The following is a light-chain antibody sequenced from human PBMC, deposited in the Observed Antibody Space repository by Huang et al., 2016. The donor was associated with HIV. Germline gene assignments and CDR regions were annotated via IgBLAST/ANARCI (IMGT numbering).Light chain of an antibody. V-gene: IGKV3-15*01. J-gene: IGKJ3*01. Sequence: EIVMTQSPATLSVSPGERATLSCRASQSVSTNLAWLQREPGQAPRLLIFGASTRATGIPARFSGSGSGTEFSLTISSLQSEDFSVYYCQQYNNWPITFGPGTKVDVK. CDR2: GAS. CDR1: QSVSTN. CDR3: QQYNNWPIT.